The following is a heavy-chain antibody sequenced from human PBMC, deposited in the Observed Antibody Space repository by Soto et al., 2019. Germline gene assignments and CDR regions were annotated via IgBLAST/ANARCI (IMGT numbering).Heavy chain of an antibody. D-gene: IGHD4-17*01. V-gene: IGHV1-2*02. CDR3: ARDSGDYATFGFDY. CDR1: GYTFTGYY. CDR2: INPNSGGT. Sequence: ASVKVSCKTSGYTFTGYYMHWVRQAPGQGLEWMGWINPNSGGTNYAQEFQGRVTMTRDMSISTAYMELSRLRSDDTAVYYCARDSGDYATFGFDYWGQGTQVTVSS. J-gene: IGHJ4*02.